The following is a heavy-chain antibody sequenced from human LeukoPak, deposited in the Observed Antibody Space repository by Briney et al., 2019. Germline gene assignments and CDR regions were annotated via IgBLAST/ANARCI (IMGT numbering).Heavy chain of an antibody. CDR3: ARGTYDYGSGDFDY. V-gene: IGHV3-23*01. Sequence: GGSLRLSCAASGFTFSNYAMSWVRQAPGKGLEWVSTINDRGIATYYADSVKGRFTISRDDSKNTLYLQMNSLRAEDTAIYFCARGTYDYGSGDFDYWGQGTLVTVSS. D-gene: IGHD3-10*01. CDR1: GFTFSNYA. CDR2: INDRGIAT. J-gene: IGHJ4*02.